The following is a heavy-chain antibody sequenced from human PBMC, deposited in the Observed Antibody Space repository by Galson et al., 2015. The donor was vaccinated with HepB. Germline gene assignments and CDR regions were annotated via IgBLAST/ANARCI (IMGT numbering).Heavy chain of an antibody. CDR3: ARMNWFRNGWIVHYYFDS. V-gene: IGHV3-49*03. Sequence: SLRLSCANSGFSLGDSSVSWFRQAPGKGLEWVAFIRSRAYGGAAEYAASVAGRFTISRDDSKRFAFLPMSNLRTEDTAVYYCARMNWFRNGWIVHYYFDSWGQGTLVTVSS. J-gene: IGHJ4*02. D-gene: IGHD6-19*01. CDR1: GFSLGDSS. CDR2: IRSRAYGGAA.